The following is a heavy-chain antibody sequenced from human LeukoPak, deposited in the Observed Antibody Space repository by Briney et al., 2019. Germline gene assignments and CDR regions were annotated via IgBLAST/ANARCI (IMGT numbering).Heavy chain of an antibody. CDR2: ISVYNGNT. Sequence: GPSVKVSCKASGYTFSSYGISWVRQAPGQGLEWTGWISVYNGNTNYAQKLQGRVTMTTDTSTSTAYMELRSLRSDDTAVYYCARGGLSSYPPPRPDYYYYGMDVWGQGTTVTVSS. CDR1: GYTFSSYG. D-gene: IGHD3-10*01. CDR3: ARGGLSSYPPPRPDYYYYGMDV. V-gene: IGHV1-18*01. J-gene: IGHJ6*02.